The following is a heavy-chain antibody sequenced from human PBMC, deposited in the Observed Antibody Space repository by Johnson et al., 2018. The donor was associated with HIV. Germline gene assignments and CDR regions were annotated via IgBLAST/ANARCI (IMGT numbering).Heavy chain of an antibody. Sequence: VQLVESGGGLIQPGGSLRLSCAASGFTVSSNYMSWVRQAPGKGLEWVAGISGTGDNTYYADSVKGRFTISRENSKNTVYLQLNSLRAEDTAVYYCARDRGNYYDSSGYYGLGAFDIWGQGTMVTVSS. CDR1: GFTVSSNY. D-gene: IGHD3-22*01. CDR2: ISGTGDNT. V-gene: IGHV3-66*03. J-gene: IGHJ3*02. CDR3: ARDRGNYYDSSGYYGLGAFDI.